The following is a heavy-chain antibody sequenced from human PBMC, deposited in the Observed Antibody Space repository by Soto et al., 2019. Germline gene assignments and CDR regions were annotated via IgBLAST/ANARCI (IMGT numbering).Heavy chain of an antibody. CDR2: IYYGGST. J-gene: IGHJ4*02. V-gene: IGHV4-39*01. D-gene: IGHD3-9*01. CDR3: ARRYDFLTGYYAFDS. Sequence: SETLSLTCTVSGASIVSSSYYWCWIRQPPGKALEWIGNIYYGGSTSYNPSLKSRVTVSVDTSKNQLSLKLSSVTAADTAVYYCARRYDFLTGYYAFDSWGQGTLVTVSS. CDR1: GASIVSSSYY.